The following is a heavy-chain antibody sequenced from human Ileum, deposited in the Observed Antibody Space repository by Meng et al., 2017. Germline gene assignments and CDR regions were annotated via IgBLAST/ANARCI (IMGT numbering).Heavy chain of an antibody. Sequence: QVQLVQSGAEVKKPGASVKVSCKASGYTSINNALHWMRQAPGQSLEWVGWINAGIGDTKYSQNLQGRVTITRDTSASTTYMELRSLKSEDTATYYCARDRGATYSFDYWGQGTLVTVSS. D-gene: IGHD1-26*01. V-gene: IGHV1-3*01. CDR1: GYTSINNA. J-gene: IGHJ4*02. CDR2: INAGIGDT. CDR3: ARDRGATYSFDY.